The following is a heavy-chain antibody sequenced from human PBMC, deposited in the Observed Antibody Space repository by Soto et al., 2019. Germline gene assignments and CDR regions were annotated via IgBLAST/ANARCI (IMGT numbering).Heavy chain of an antibody. CDR2: ISYDGSNE. Sequence: PGGSLRLSCAASGFTFSSSAMHWVRQAPGKGLEWVAVISYDGSNEYYADSVKGRFTISRDNSKNTLYLQMSSLRGEDTAVYYCARDRRYFDRYYYYYGMDVWGQGTTVTVSS. CDR3: ARDRRYFDRYYYYYGMDV. D-gene: IGHD3-9*01. J-gene: IGHJ6*02. CDR1: GFTFSSSA. V-gene: IGHV3-30-3*01.